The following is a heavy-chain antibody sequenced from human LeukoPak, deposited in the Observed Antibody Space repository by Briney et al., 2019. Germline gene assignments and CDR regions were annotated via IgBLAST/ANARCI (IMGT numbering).Heavy chain of an antibody. CDR2: ISGSGGST. V-gene: IGHV3-23*01. CDR1: GFTFSSYA. Sequence: PGGSLRLSCAASGFTFSSYAMSWVRQAPGKGLEGVSAISGSGGSTYYADSVKGRFTISRDNSKNTLYLQMDSLRAEDTAVYYCARKEEAGTGYFQHWGQGTLVTVSP. J-gene: IGHJ1*01. CDR3: ARKEEAGTGYFQH. D-gene: IGHD6-13*01.